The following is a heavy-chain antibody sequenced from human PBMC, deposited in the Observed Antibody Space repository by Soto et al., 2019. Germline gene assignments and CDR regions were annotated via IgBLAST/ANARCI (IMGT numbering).Heavy chain of an antibody. D-gene: IGHD3-10*01. CDR2: ICNSGTT. CDR1: GGSIRSYC. Sequence: PSGTLSLTCTVSGGSIRSYCWTWIRQPPGEGLEWIGSICNSGTTYYNPSLKSRVTISVDTPKNQFSLKLSSVTAADTAVYYCARRANKELWFGEPPGWFDPWGQGTLVTVSS. CDR3: ARRANKELWFGEPPGWFDP. J-gene: IGHJ5*02. V-gene: IGHV4-4*08.